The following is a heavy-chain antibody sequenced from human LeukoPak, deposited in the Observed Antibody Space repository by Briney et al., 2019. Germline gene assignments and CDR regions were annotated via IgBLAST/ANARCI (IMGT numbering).Heavy chain of an antibody. Sequence: GGSLRLSCAASGFTFSSYSMNWVRQAPGKGLEWVTFIWCDGTTKYYADSVKGRFTISRGNSNNTLPLQMNSLRVEDTAVYYCARASDETPFDYWGQGTLVTVSS. CDR3: ARASDETPFDY. J-gene: IGHJ4*02. V-gene: IGHV3-33*08. CDR1: GFTFSSYS. CDR2: IWCDGTTK.